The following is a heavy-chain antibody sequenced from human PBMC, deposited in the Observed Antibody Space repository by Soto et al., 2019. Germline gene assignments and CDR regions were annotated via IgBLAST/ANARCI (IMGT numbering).Heavy chain of an antibody. CDR3: VKAGYYDNSPFAS. V-gene: IGHV3-23*01. J-gene: IGHJ4*02. Sequence: GGSLRLSCAGSGFTFSNYAMNWVRQAPGKGLEWVSGMSASGGSTYFADSVRGRFTSSRDNSKKTLYLQMNSLGAEDTAAYYCVKAGYYDNSPFASWGQGTLVTVCS. CDR2: MSASGGST. D-gene: IGHD3-22*01. CDR1: GFTFSNYA.